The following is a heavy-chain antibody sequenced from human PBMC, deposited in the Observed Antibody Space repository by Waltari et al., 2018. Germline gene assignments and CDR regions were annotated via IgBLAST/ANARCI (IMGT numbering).Heavy chain of an antibody. Sequence: QLQLQESGPGLVKPSGTLSLTCVVSGDPVSGNSWWRWVRQSPDKGLEWIGQVHRNGRTNYNPSLASRAIVSLDSSMNQFSLRSLSATAADTAVYYCARDLGRGLFLDSWGQGTLVTVSP. V-gene: IGHV4-4*02. CDR1: GDPVSGNSW. D-gene: IGHD2-15*01. CDR3: ARDLGRGLFLDS. J-gene: IGHJ4*02. CDR2: VHRNGRT.